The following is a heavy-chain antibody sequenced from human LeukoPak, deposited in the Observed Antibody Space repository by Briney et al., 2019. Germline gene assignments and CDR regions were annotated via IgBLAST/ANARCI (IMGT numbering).Heavy chain of an antibody. CDR2: ISGSGDST. D-gene: IGHD1-26*01. Sequence: GGSLRLSCAASGFTFSKFAMSWVRQAPGKGLEWVSAISGSGDSTYYADSVKGRFTISRDNSKNTLYLQMNSLRAEDTAVYYCAKNRGTYYYFDYWGQGTLVTVSS. J-gene: IGHJ4*02. CDR1: GFTFSKFA. CDR3: AKNRGTYYYFDY. V-gene: IGHV3-23*01.